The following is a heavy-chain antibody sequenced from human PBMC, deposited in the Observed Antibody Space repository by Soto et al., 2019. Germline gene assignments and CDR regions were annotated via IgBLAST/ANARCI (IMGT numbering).Heavy chain of an antibody. V-gene: IGHV1-69*01. CDR3: ARDPSTVNKLIGVWFDP. D-gene: IGHD4-4*01. CDR2: IKPISDTT. CDR1: GDTLGRFT. Sequence: QIRLVQSGAEVEKPGSSVRVSCKASGDTLGRFTINWVRQAPGQGLEWMGGIKPISDTTTYAQRFQGRVTFTADASTSTVYMELSSLRSEDTAMYYCARDPSTVNKLIGVWFDPWGQGTLVTVSS. J-gene: IGHJ5*02.